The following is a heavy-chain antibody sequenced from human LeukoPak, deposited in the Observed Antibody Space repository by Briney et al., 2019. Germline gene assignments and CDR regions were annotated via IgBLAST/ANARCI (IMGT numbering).Heavy chain of an antibody. CDR1: GFTFDDYA. CDR2: ISSSGSTI. Sequence: GGSLRLSCAASGFTFDDYAMHWVRQAPGKVLEWVSYISSSGSTIYYADSVKGRFTISRDNAKNSLYLQMNSLRAEDTAVYYCAELGITMIGGVWGKGTTVTISS. J-gene: IGHJ6*03. D-gene: IGHD3-10*02. CDR3: AELGITMIGGV. V-gene: IGHV3-48*03.